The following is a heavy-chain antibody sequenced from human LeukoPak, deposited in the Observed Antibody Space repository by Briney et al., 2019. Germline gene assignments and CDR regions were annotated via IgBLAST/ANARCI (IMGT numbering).Heavy chain of an antibody. J-gene: IGHJ4*02. CDR3: ARRRFFGVVIDY. CDR2: INHSGST. V-gene: IGHV4-34*01. Sequence: SETLSLTCAVYGGSFSGYYWSWIRQPPGKGLEWIGEINHSGSTNYNPSLKSRVTISVDTSKNQFSLKLSSVTAADTAVYYCARRRFFGVVIDYWGQGTLVTVSS. D-gene: IGHD3-3*01. CDR1: GGSFSGYY.